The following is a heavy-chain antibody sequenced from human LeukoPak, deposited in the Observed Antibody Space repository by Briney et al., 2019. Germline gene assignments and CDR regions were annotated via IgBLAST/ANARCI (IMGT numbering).Heavy chain of an antibody. CDR2: IIPILGIA. CDR3: ARSPYDILTGYYSA. Sequence: ASVTVSCKSSGGTFSSYAISWVRQAPGQGLEWMGRIIPILGIANYAQKFQGRVTITADKSTSTAYMELSSLRSEDTAVYYCARSPYDILTGYYSAWGQGTLVTVSS. V-gene: IGHV1-69*04. J-gene: IGHJ5*02. D-gene: IGHD3-9*01. CDR1: GGTFSSYA.